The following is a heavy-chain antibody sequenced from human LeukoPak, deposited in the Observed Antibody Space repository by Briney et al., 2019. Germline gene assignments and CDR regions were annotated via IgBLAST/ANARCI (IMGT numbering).Heavy chain of an antibody. V-gene: IGHV1-46*01. CDR2: INPSGGST. Sequence: ASVKVSCKASGYTFTSYYMHWVRQAPGQGLEWMGIINPSGGSTSYAQKFQGRVTMTRDTSTSTVYMELSSLRSEDTAVYYCATDREVRCSSTSCYTSDFWSGFGYWGQGTLVTVSS. CDR1: GYTFTSYY. D-gene: IGHD2-2*02. J-gene: IGHJ4*02. CDR3: ATDREVRCSSTSCYTSDFWSGFGY.